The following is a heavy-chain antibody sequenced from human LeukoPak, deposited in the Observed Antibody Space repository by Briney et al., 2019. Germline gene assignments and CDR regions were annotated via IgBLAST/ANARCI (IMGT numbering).Heavy chain of an antibody. D-gene: IGHD5-24*01. V-gene: IGHV3-23*01. CDR1: GFTFSSYA. Sequence: GGSLRLSCAASGFTFSSYAMSWVRQAPGKGLEWVSAISGSGGSTYYADSVKGRFTISRDNSKNTLYLQMNSLRAEDTAVYYCAKLGVALATSESYFDYWGQGTPVTVSS. J-gene: IGHJ4*02. CDR2: ISGSGGST. CDR3: AKLGVALATSESYFDY.